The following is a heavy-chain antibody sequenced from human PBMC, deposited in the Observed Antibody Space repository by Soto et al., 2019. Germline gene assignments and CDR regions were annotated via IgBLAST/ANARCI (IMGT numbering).Heavy chain of an antibody. CDR2: IYYSGST. CDR3: ARHGPIAAAGTVFDY. CDR1: GDTISTGGYY. J-gene: IGHJ4*02. Sequence: PSETLSLTCDVSGDTISTGGYYWSWIRQPPGKGLEWIGYIYYSGSTNYNPSLKSRVTISVDTSKNQFSLKLSSVTAADTAVYYCARHGPIAAAGTVFDYWGQGTLVTVSS. V-gene: IGHV4-61*08. D-gene: IGHD6-13*01.